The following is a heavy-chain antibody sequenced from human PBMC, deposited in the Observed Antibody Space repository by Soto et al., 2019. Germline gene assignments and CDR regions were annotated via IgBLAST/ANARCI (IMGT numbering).Heavy chain of an antibody. V-gene: IGHV1-2*04. CDR2: INPNSGGT. CDR1: GYTFTGYY. J-gene: IGHJ6*02. CDR3: ARRGDWFGETDYYYGMDV. Sequence: ASVKVSCKASGYTFTGYYMHWVQQAPGQGLEWMGWINPNSGGTNYAQKFQGWVTMTRDTSINTAYMELSRLRSDDTAVYYCARRGDWFGETDYYYGMDVWGQGTTVTVSS. D-gene: IGHD3-10*01.